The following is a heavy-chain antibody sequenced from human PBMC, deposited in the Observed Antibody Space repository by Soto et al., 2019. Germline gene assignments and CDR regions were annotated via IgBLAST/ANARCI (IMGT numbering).Heavy chain of an antibody. CDR2: ISYDGNNK. Sequence: QVQLVESGGGVVQPGRSLRLSCAASEFTFSNYGMHWVRQAPGKGLEWVAVISYDGNNKYYVDSVKGRFTISRDNSKNTLYLQMNSLRAEDTAVYYCAKEPGGDRAWFDYWGQGTLVTVSS. J-gene: IGHJ4*02. D-gene: IGHD2-21*02. CDR3: AKEPGGDRAWFDY. V-gene: IGHV3-30*18. CDR1: EFTFSNYG.